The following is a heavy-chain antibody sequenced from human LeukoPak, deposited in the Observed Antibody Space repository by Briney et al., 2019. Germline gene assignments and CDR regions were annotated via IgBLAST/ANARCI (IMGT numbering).Heavy chain of an antibody. D-gene: IGHD3-10*01. Sequence: ASVKVSCKASGYTFTSYGISWVRQAPGQGLEWMGWISAYNGNTNYAQKLQGRVTMTTDTSTSTAYMELRSLRSDDTAVYYCASGVLLWFGELLFHFDYWGRGTLVTVSS. CDR2: ISAYNGNT. CDR1: GYTFTSYG. CDR3: ASGVLLWFGELLFHFDY. V-gene: IGHV1-18*01. J-gene: IGHJ4*02.